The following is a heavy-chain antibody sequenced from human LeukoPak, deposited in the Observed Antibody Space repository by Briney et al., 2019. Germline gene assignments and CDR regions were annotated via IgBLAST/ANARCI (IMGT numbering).Heavy chain of an antibody. CDR2: IYYSGST. CDR3: ARAGGSGILPDH. V-gene: IGHV4-59*01. J-gene: IGHJ5*02. CDR1: GGSISSYY. D-gene: IGHD3-10*01. Sequence: PSETLSLTCTVSGGSISSYYWSWIRQPPGKGLEWIGYIYYSGSTNYNPSLKSRVTISVDTSKNQFSLKLSSVTAADTAVYYCARAGGSGILPDHWGQGTLVTVSS.